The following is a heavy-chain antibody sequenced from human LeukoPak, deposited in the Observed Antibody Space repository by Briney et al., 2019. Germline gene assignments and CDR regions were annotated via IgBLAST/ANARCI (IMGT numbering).Heavy chain of an antibody. CDR3: ARDPTPLSRGWYVWEA. Sequence: PGGSLRLSCAASGFTVSNFAMRWVRQAPGEGLEWVSANSGFAANTYYADSVKGRFTISRDNSKNTVYLEMRSLRAEDTAVYYCARDPTPLSRGWYVWEAWGPGTLVTVSS. D-gene: IGHD6-19*01. J-gene: IGHJ5*02. CDR2: NSGFAANT. V-gene: IGHV3-23*01. CDR1: GFTVSNFA.